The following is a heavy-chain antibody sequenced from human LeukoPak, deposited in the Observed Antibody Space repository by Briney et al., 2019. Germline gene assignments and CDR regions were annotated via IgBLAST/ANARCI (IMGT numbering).Heavy chain of an antibody. CDR1: GGSISSDY. CDR2: IYYSGST. CDR3: ASGNWNYYYFDY. D-gene: IGHD1-7*01. J-gene: IGHJ4*02. V-gene: IGHV4-59*01. Sequence: SETLSLTCTVSGGSISSDYWSWIRQPPGKGLEWIGYIYYSGSTNYNPSLKSRVTISLDTSKNQFSLKLSSVTAADTAVYYCASGNWNYYYFDYWGQGTLVTVSS.